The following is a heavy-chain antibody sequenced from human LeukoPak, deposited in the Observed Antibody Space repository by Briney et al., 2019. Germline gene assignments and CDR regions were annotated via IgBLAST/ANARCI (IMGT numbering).Heavy chain of an antibody. CDR3: AKLLAVTNSYYFNN. CDR1: GFTFSSYA. J-gene: IGHJ4*02. D-gene: IGHD6-19*01. Sequence: GGSLRLSCAASGFTFSSYAMSWVRQAPGKGLEWVSTISGSGSGGSTYYAASVKGRFTISRDNSKDTLYLQMNSLRAEDTAVYYCAKLLAVTNSYYFNNWGQGTLVTVSS. CDR2: ISGSGSGGST. V-gene: IGHV3-23*01.